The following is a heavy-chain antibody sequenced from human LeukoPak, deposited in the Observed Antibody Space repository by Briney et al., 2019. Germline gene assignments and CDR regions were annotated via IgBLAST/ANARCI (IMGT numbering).Heavy chain of an antibody. CDR3: ARGSYEHGNIDVY. CDR1: GFTFSDYW. Sequence: PGGSLRLSCTASGFTFSDYWMTWVRQGPGKGLEWVANIKQDGSTKYYVDSVKGRFTIFRDNAKKSLYLQMNSLRAEDTAVYYCARGSYEHGNIDVYWGQGTLVTVSS. V-gene: IGHV3-7*01. D-gene: IGHD2/OR15-2a*01. J-gene: IGHJ4*02. CDR2: IKQDGSTK.